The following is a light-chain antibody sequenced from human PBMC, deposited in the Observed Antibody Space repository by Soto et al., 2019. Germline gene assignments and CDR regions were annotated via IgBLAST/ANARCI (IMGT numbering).Light chain of an antibody. CDR3: TSYTSSSSVI. J-gene: IGLJ2*01. Sequence: QSALTQPASVSGSPGQSITISCTGTRSDVGGYNYVSWYQQYPGKAPQLMIYDVTNRPAGVSSRFAGSKSDNTASLTTAGLQAEDEDYYYYTSYTSSSSVIFGGGSKLTVL. V-gene: IGLV2-14*01. CDR2: DVT. CDR1: RSDVGGYNY.